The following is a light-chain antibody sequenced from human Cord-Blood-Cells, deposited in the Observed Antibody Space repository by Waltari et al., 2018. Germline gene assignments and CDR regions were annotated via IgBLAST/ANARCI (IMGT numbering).Light chain of an antibody. V-gene: IGLV2-8*01. J-gene: IGLJ2*01. CDR2: EVS. Sequence: QSALTQPPSASGSPGQSVPISCTGTSSDAGGYNYVSWYQQHPGKAPKRMIYEVSKRPSGVPDRFSGSKSGNTASLTVSGLQAEDEADYYCSSYAGSNNLVFGGGTKLTVL. CDR1: SSDAGGYNY. CDR3: SSYAGSNNLV.